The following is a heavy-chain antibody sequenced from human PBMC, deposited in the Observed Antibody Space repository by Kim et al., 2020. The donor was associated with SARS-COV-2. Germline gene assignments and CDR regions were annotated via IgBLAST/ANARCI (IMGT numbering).Heavy chain of an antibody. D-gene: IGHD3-9*01. CDR2: IYHSGST. CDR1: GGSISSSNW. Sequence: SETLSLTCAVSGGSISSSNWWSWVRQPPGKGLEWIGEIYHSGSTNYNPSLKSRVTISVDKSKNQFSLKLSSVTAADTAVYYYASSRYYDILTGYCDAFDIWGQGTMVTVSS. J-gene: IGHJ3*02. CDR3: ASSRYYDILTGYCDAFDI. V-gene: IGHV4-4*02.